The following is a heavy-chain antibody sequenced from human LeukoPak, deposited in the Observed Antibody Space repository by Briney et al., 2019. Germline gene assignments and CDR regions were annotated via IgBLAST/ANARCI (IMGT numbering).Heavy chain of an antibody. CDR1: GFTFSSYE. CDR3: ARHRLITMVRGHYGMDV. D-gene: IGHD3-10*01. V-gene: IGHV3-48*03. Sequence: GGSLRLSCAASGFTFSSYEMNWVRQAPGKGLEWVSYISSSGSTIYYADSVKGRFTISRDNAKNSLYLQMNSLRAEDTAVYYCARHRLITMVRGHYGMDVWGQGTTVTVSS. CDR2: ISSSGSTI. J-gene: IGHJ6*02.